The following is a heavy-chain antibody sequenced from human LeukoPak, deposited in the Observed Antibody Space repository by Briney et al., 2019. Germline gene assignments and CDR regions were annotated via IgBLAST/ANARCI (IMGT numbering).Heavy chain of an antibody. CDR3: TTGGNVFVAGTCAFDL. CDR2: IKSKIDGGAT. V-gene: IGHV3-15*07. J-gene: IGHJ3*01. D-gene: IGHD6-19*01. CDR1: GFTFSNDW. Sequence: KAGGSLRLSCAASGFTFSNDWMNWVRQAPGKGLEWVGRIKSKIDGGATDYAAPVKGRFTISRDDSKNTLYLQMNSLKTEDTAVYYCTTGGNVFVAGTCAFDLWGQGTMVTVSS.